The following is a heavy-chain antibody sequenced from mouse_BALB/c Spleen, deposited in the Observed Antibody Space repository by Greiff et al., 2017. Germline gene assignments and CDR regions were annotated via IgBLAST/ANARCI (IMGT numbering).Heavy chain of an antibody. D-gene: IGHD1-1*01. Sequence: EVQLVESGGGLVKPGGSLKLSCAASGFTFSSYAMSWVRQTPEKRLEWVATISSGGSYTYYPDSVKGRFTISRDNAKNTLYLQMSSLRSEDTAMYYCARQDTTVVPYFDYWGQGTTLTVSS. CDR2: ISSGGSYT. CDR1: GFTFSSYA. V-gene: IGHV5-9-3*01. CDR3: ARQDTTVVPYFDY. J-gene: IGHJ2*01.